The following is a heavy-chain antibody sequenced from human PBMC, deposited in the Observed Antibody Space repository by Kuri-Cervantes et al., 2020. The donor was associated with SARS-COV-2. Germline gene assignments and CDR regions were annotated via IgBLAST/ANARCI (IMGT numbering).Heavy chain of an antibody. CDR3: ARGEGAAPDLDAFDI. CDR1: GYTFTSYG. CDR2: NSAYNGNT. Sequence: ASVNVSCKASGYTFTSYGISRVRQAPGQGLEWMGWNSAYNGNTNYAQKLQGRVTMTTDTSTSTAYMELRSLRSDDTAVYYCARGEGAAPDLDAFDIWGQGTMVTVSS. D-gene: IGHD1-26*01. V-gene: IGHV1-18*01. J-gene: IGHJ3*02.